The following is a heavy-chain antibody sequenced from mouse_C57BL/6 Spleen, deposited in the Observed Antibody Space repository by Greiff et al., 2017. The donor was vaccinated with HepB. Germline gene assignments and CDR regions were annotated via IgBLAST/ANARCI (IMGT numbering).Heavy chain of an antibody. V-gene: IGHV1-69*01. Sequence: QVQLQQPGAELVMPGASVKLSCKASGYTFTSYWMHWVKQSPGQGLEWIGEIYPSDSYTNYNQKFKGKSTLTVDKSSSTAYMQLSSLTSEDSAVYYCARGKPPYFDVWGTGTTVTVSS. CDR2: IYPSDSYT. J-gene: IGHJ1*03. CDR3: ARGKPPYFDV. CDR1: GYTFTSYW.